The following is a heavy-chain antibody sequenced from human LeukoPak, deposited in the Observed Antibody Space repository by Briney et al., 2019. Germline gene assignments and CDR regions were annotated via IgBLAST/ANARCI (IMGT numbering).Heavy chain of an antibody. J-gene: IGHJ6*03. D-gene: IGHD6-6*01. CDR2: IYSGGST. Sequence: PGGSLRLSCTASGFTFGDAAVSWVRQAPGKGLEWVSVIYSGGSTYYADSVKGRFTISRDNSKNTLYLQMNSLRAEDTAVYYCARDSHEKIAARLPYYYYYYMDVWGKGTTVTVSS. CDR3: ARDSHEKIAARLPYYYYYYMDV. V-gene: IGHV3-53*01. CDR1: GFTFGDAA.